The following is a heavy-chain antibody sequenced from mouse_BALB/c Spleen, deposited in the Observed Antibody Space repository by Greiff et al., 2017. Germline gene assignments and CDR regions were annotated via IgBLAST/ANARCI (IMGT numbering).Heavy chain of an antibody. V-gene: IGHV5-6-5*01. CDR2: ISSGGST. D-gene: IGHD2-4*01. CDR3: ARRGITNYYAMDY. Sequence: EVHLVESGGGLVKPGGSLKLSCAASGFTFSSYAMSWVRQTPEKRLEWVASISSGGSTYYPDSVKGRFTISRDNARNILYLQMSSLRSEDTAMYYCARRGITNYYAMDYWGQGTSVTVSS. J-gene: IGHJ4*01. CDR1: GFTFSSYA.